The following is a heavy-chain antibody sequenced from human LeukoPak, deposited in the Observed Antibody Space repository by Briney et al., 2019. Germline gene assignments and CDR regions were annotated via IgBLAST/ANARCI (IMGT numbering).Heavy chain of an antibody. Sequence: SETLSLTCTVSGGSISTPGYYWGWIRQPPGKGLEWIGSLYHSGSTYYKTSLKSRVTISVDTSKNQFSLRLRSVTAADTAAYYCARKTGDLYYFDYWGQGTLVTVSS. V-gene: IGHV4-39*07. J-gene: IGHJ4*02. CDR2: LYHSGST. D-gene: IGHD7-27*01. CDR3: ARKTGDLYYFDY. CDR1: GGSISTPGYY.